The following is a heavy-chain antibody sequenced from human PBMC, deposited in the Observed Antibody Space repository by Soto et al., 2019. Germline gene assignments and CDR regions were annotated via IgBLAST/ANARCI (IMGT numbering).Heavy chain of an antibody. V-gene: IGHV1-18*01. CDR3: ARGSPMGVSGGYFDWLLLSVLDY. D-gene: IGHD3-9*01. CDR2: ISAYNGNT. Sequence: ASVKVSCKASGYTFTSYGISWVRQAPGQGLEWMGWISAYNGNTNYAQKLQGRVTMTTDSSTSTAYMELRSLRSDDTAVYDCARGSPMGVSGGYFDWLLLSVLDYWGQGTLVTVSS. J-gene: IGHJ4*02. CDR1: GYTFTSYG.